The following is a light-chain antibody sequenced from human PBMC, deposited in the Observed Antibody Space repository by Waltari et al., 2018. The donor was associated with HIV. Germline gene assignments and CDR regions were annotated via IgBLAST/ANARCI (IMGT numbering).Light chain of an antibody. CDR3: QQYDNLPYT. Sequence: DIQMIQSRSSLAASVGDRVTITCQASQDISNYLNWYQQKPGKAPKVLIYDASNLKTGVPSRFSGSGSGTDFTFTISSLQPEDIATYYCQQYDNLPYTFGQGTKLEIK. V-gene: IGKV1-33*01. J-gene: IGKJ2*01. CDR1: QDISNY. CDR2: DAS.